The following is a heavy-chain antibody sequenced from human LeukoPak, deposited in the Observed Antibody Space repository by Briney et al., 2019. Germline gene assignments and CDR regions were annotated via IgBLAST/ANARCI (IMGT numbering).Heavy chain of an antibody. CDR2: IYYSGST. CDR3: ATHPLLDY. CDR1: GGSISSYY. J-gene: IGHJ4*02. Sequence: SETLSLTCTVSGGSISSYYWSWIRQPPGKGLEWIGYIYYSGSTNYNPSLKSRVSISVDPSKSQFSLKLTSVTAADTAVYYCATHPLLDYWGQGSLVTVSS. V-gene: IGHV4-59*08. D-gene: IGHD3-16*02.